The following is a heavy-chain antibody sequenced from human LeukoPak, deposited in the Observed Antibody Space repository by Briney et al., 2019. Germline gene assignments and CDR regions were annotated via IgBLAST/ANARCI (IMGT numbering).Heavy chain of an antibody. J-gene: IGHJ4*02. D-gene: IGHD4-17*01. Sequence: PSETLSLTCTVSGGFIRDSGYYWGWIRQPPGKGLEWIGTVFYSGRTYYNSSLQSRVTISVDTSKNQFSLRLSSVTPADMAIYYCTRLSNDYGDYEGHYWGQGTLVTVSP. CDR3: TRLSNDYGDYEGHY. V-gene: IGHV4-39*01. CDR2: VFYSGRT. CDR1: GGFIRDSGYY.